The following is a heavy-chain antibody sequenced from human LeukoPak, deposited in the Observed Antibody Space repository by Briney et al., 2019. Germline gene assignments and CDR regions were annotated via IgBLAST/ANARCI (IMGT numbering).Heavy chain of an antibody. CDR1: GFTFSSYA. D-gene: IGHD5/OR15-5a*01. V-gene: IGHV3-23*01. CDR2: ISGSGGST. Sequence: GGTLRLSCAAYGFTFSSYAMSWVRQAPGEGLEWVSAISGSGGSTYYADPVKGRITISKANSKNSLHLQMNSLRAEDTAVYDCAKDDSVYAVYWFDPWGQGTLVTVSS. CDR3: AKDDSVYAVYWFDP. J-gene: IGHJ5*02.